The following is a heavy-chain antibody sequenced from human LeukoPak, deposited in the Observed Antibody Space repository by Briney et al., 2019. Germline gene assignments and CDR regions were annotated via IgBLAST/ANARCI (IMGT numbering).Heavy chain of an antibody. J-gene: IGHJ4*02. V-gene: IGHV3-23*01. Sequence: PGGSLRLSCAASGFTFSSHALSWVRQAPGKGLEWVSSLSGSGYNTYYADSVKGRFTISRDNFKNTVYLQMNSLRAEDTAVYYCAKDPYGTRYFDYWGQGTLVTVSS. CDR3: AKDPYGTRYFDY. CDR1: GFTFSSHA. CDR2: LSGSGYNT. D-gene: IGHD2-2*01.